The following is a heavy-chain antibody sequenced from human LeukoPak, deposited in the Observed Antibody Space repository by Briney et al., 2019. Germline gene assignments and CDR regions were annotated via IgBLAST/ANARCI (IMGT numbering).Heavy chain of an antibody. Sequence: PSETLSLTCAVYGGSFSGYYWSWIRQPPGKGLEWIGEINHSGSTNYNPSLKSRVTISVDTSKNHFSLKLSSVTAADTAVYYCARRTGRITMIVVVITTGAFDYWGQGTLVTVSS. CDR2: INHSGST. V-gene: IGHV4-34*01. CDR1: GGSFSGYY. D-gene: IGHD3-22*01. CDR3: ARRTGRITMIVVVITTGAFDY. J-gene: IGHJ4*02.